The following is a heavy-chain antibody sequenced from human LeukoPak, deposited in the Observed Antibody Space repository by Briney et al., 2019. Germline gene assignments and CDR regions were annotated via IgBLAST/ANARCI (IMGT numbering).Heavy chain of an antibody. J-gene: IGHJ3*02. V-gene: IGHV5-51*01. CDR1: GYSFTSYW. CDR3: ARQIRPYYDFWSGYSDAFDI. Sequence: GESLKISCKGSGYSFTSYWIGWVRQMPGKGLEWMGIIYSGDSDTRYSPSFQGQVTISADKSISTAYLQWSSLKASDTAMYYCARQIRPYYDFWSGYSDAFDIWGQGTMVTVSS. D-gene: IGHD3-3*01. CDR2: IYSGDSDT.